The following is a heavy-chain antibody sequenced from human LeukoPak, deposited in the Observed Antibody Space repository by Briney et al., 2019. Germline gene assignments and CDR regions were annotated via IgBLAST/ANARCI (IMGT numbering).Heavy chain of an antibody. V-gene: IGHV4-4*07. Sequence: SESLSLTCTVSGGSISSYYWSWIRQPAGKGLEWIGRNYTSGSTNYNPSLKSRVTMSVDTSKNQFSLKLSSVTAADTAVYYCAREDAGGLMVRGVITDQNWFDPWGQGTLVTVSS. D-gene: IGHD3-10*01. CDR2: NYTSGST. CDR3: AREDAGGLMVRGVITDQNWFDP. J-gene: IGHJ5*02. CDR1: GGSISSYY.